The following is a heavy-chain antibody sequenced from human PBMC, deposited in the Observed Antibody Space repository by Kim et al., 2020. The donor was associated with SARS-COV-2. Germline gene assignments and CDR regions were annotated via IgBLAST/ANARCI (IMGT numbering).Heavy chain of an antibody. D-gene: IGHD3-22*01. V-gene: IGHV3-23*01. CDR2: ISGSGGST. CDR1: GFTFSSYA. Sequence: GGSLRLSCAASGFTFSSYAMSWVRQAPGKGLEWVSAISGSGGSTYYADSVKGRFTISRDNSKNTLYLQMNSLRAEDTAVYYCAKGAMIVGGYYYYGMDVWGQGTTVTVSS. J-gene: IGHJ6*02. CDR3: AKGAMIVGGYYYYGMDV.